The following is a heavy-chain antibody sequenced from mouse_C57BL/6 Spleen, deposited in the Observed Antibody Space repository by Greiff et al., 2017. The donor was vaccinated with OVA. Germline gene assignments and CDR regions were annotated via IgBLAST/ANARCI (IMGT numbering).Heavy chain of an antibody. CDR3: ARHEDGVTTVVYFDY. Sequence: QVQLQQSGAELVKPGASVKLSCKASGYTFTEYTIHWVKQRSGQGLEWMGWFYPGSGSIKYNEKLKDQAILTADKSSRTVYMELSRLTSEYSAVYFCARHEDGVTTVVYFDYWGQGTTLTVSS. J-gene: IGHJ2*01. CDR2: FYPGSGSI. V-gene: IGHV1-62-2*01. CDR1: GYTFTEYT. D-gene: IGHD1-1*01.